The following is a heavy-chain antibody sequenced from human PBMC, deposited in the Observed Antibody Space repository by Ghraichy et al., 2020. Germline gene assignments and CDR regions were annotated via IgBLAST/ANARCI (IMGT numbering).Heavy chain of an antibody. CDR3: ASIDRSGYYFPGYFDY. V-gene: IGHV3-53*01. J-gene: IGHJ4*02. CDR2: IYSGGST. Sequence: GGSLRLSCAASGFTVSSNYMSWVRQAPGKGLEWVSIIYSGGSTYYADSVKGRFTISRDNSKNTLYLQMNSLRVEDTAVYYCASIDRSGYYFPGYFDYWGQGPLVTVSS. CDR1: GFTVSSNY. D-gene: IGHD3-22*01.